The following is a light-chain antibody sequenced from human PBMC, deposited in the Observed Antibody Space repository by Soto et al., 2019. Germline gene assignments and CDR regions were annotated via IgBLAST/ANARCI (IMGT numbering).Light chain of an antibody. J-gene: IGKJ1*01. CDR3: QQSYSTPPT. Sequence: DIQMTQSPSSLSASIGNRVTITCRTSQSISNYLNWYQQKPGKAPKVLIYAASSLQSGVPLRFSSSGSGTDFTLTISSLQPEDFATYYCQQSYSTPPTFGQGTKVEIK. CDR2: AAS. CDR1: QSISNY. V-gene: IGKV1-39*01.